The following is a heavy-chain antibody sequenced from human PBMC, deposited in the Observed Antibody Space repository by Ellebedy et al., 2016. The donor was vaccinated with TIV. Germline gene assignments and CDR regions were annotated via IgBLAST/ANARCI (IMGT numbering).Heavy chain of an antibody. V-gene: IGHV3-30*03. CDR1: GFTFSSYG. CDR2: ISYDGSNK. CDR3: ARGLREWDLKSGIVPGNWFDP. D-gene: IGHD1-26*01. Sequence: PGGSLRLSCAASGFTFSSYGMHWVRQAPGKGLEWVAVISYDGSNKYYADSVKGRFTISRDNSKNTLYLQMNSLRAEDTAVYYCARGLREWDLKSGIVPGNWFDPWGQGTLVTVSS. J-gene: IGHJ5*02.